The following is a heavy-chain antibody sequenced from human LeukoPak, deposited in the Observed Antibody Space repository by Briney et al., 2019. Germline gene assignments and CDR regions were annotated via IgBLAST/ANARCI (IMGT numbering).Heavy chain of an antibody. Sequence: AASVKVSCKASGYTFTGYYMHWVRQAPGQGLEWMEWINPNSGGTNYAQKFQGRVTMTRDTSISTAYMELSRLRSDDTAVYYCARDNGYGGWFDPWGQGTLVTVSS. V-gene: IGHV1-2*02. CDR2: INPNSGGT. D-gene: IGHD5-18*01. CDR3: ARDNGYGGWFDP. J-gene: IGHJ5*02. CDR1: GYTFTGYY.